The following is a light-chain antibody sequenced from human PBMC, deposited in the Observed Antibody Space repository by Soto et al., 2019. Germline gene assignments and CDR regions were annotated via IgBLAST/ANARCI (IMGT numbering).Light chain of an antibody. CDR2: GAS. J-gene: IGKJ5*01. Sequence: EIVLTQSPATLSLSPGERATFSCRASQSVSSNYFAWYQQKPGQAPRLLIYGASSRATDIPDRFSGSGSGTDFTLTISRLEPEDFAVYYCQQYNNWPSTIGQGTRLEIK. V-gene: IGKV3-20*01. CDR1: QSVSSNY. CDR3: QQYNNWPST.